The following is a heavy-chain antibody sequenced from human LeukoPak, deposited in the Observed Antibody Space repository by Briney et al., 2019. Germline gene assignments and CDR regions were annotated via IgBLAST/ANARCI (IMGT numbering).Heavy chain of an antibody. V-gene: IGHV1-69*06. CDR2: IIPIFGTA. Sequence: SVKVSCKASGYTFSSYAISWVRQAPGQGLEWMGGIIPIFGTANYAQKFQGRVTITADKSTSTAYMELSSLRSEDTAVYYCARCKAAMAQKDYYYYYYMDVWGKGTTVTVSS. D-gene: IGHD2-2*01. CDR3: ARCKAAMAQKDYYYYYYMDV. CDR1: GYTFSSYA. J-gene: IGHJ6*03.